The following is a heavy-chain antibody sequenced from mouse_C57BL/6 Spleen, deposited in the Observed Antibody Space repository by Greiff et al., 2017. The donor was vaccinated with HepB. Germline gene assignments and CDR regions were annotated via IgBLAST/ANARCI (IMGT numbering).Heavy chain of an antibody. CDR3: TTRTGTFAY. D-gene: IGHD4-1*01. J-gene: IGHJ3*01. CDR1: GFNIKDDY. CDR2: IDPENGDT. Sequence: VQLQQSGAELVRPGASVKLSCTASGFNIKDDYMHWVKQRPEQGLEWIGWIDPENGDTEYASKFQGKATITADTSSNTAYLQLSSLTSEDTAVYYCTTRTGTFAYWGQGTLVTVSA. V-gene: IGHV14-4*01.